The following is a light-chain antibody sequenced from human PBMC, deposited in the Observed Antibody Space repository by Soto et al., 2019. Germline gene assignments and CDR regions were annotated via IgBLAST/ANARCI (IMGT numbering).Light chain of an antibody. V-gene: IGKV4-1*01. CDR3: HQYYITPLT. CDR2: WAS. CDR1: QSVLYSSNNKNY. J-gene: IGKJ4*01. Sequence: DIVMTQSPDSLAVSLGERATINCKSSQSVLYSSNNKNYLAWYQQKPGQPPKLLICWASNRASGVPDRFSGSGSGTDFTLSISRLQAEDVAVYYCHQYYITPLTFGGGNKVEIK.